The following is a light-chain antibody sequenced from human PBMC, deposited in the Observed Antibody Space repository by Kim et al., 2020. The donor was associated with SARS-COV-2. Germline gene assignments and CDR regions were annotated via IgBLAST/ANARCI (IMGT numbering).Light chain of an antibody. CDR3: QQYTSYPLT. CDR1: QGINTY. V-gene: IGKV1-16*01. Sequence: ASVGDTVTLTCGASQGINTYVAWFQQQAGKAPKSLIFAASTLQSGVPSRFSGSGSGRNFSLTITNLQPDDFATYYCQQYTSYPLTFGGGTKVDIK. CDR2: AAS. J-gene: IGKJ4*01.